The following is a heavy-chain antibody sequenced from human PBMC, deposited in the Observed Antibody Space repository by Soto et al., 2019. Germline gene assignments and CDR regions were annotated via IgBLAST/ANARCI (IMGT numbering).Heavy chain of an antibody. V-gene: IGHV4-59*08. Sequence: QVQLQESGPGLVKPSETLSLTCTVSGGSISSYYWSWIRQPPGKGLEWIGYIYYSGSTNYNPSLKRRVTISVDTSNNPFSLKLSSVTAADTAVYYCARRYGGAFDIWGQGTMVTVSS. D-gene: IGHD3-10*01. J-gene: IGHJ3*02. CDR3: ARRYGGAFDI. CDR1: GGSISSYY. CDR2: IYYSGST.